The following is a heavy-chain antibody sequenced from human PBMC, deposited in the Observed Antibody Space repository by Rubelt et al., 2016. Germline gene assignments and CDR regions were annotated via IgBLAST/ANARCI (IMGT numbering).Heavy chain of an antibody. J-gene: IGHJ4*02. Sequence: EVQLAQSGAEVKKPGESLRISCQASGYTFTDHWIGWVRQMPGKGLEWMGVIYPGDSDTRYSPSFQGQVTSSADTSISTAYLQWNTLRTSDIGMYYCARLPLTGGTDYWGQGTLVTVSS. D-gene: IGHD7-27*01. CDR2: IYPGDSDT. CDR1: GYTFTDHW. V-gene: IGHV5-51*01. CDR3: ARLPLTGGTDY.